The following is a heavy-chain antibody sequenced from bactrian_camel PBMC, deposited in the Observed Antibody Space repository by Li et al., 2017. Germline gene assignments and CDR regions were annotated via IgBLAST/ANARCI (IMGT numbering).Heavy chain of an antibody. D-gene: IGHD1*01. CDR1: GFMFSSSY. V-gene: IGHV3S1*01. CDR3: AADAAWHCTGCCNY. J-gene: IGHJ4*01. Sequence: VQLVESGGGLVQPGGSLRLSCAASGFMFSSSYMNWVRQGPGKALEWVAVSIGGPYSTTYYADSMKGRFTISRDNAKGTLDLQMNNLKPEDTAIYFCAADAAWHCTGCCNYWGKGTQVTVS. CDR2: SIGGPYSTT.